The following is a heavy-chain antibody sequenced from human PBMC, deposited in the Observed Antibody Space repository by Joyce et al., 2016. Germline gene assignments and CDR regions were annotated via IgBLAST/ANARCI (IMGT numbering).Heavy chain of an antibody. J-gene: IGHJ4*02. Sequence: QLQLQESGPGLVKPSETLSLTCTVSGGSISSSSYYWGWIRQPPGKGLEWIGSIYYSGSTYYNPSLKSRVTISVDTSKNQISLKLSSVTAVDTAVYYCARDVLMVRGPLDYWGQGTLVSVSS. CDR3: ARDVLMVRGPLDY. V-gene: IGHV4-39*07. D-gene: IGHD3-10*01. CDR2: IYYSGST. CDR1: GGSISSSSYY.